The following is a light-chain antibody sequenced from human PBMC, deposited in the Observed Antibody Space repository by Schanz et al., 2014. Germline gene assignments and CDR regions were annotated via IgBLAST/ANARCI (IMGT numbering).Light chain of an antibody. Sequence: QSALTQPASVSGSPGQSITISCTGTSSDVGGYNYVSWYQQHPGKAPKLMIYDVSNRPSGFSNRFSGSNSGNTATLTISRVEAGDEADYYCQVWDSSSDHWVFGGGTKLTVL. CDR3: QVWDSSSDHWV. CDR2: DVS. J-gene: IGLJ3*02. V-gene: IGLV2-14*01. CDR1: SSDVGGYNY.